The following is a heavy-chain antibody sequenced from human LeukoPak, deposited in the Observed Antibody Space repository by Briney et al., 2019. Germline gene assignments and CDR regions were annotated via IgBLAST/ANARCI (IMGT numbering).Heavy chain of an antibody. CDR3: ARRPKDYYGSGSYFDY. CDR2: IYYSGST. V-gene: IGHV4-59*08. D-gene: IGHD3-10*01. Sequence: SETLSLTCTVSGGSISSYYWSWIRQPPGKGLEWIGYIYYSGSTNYNPSLKSRVTISVDTSKNQFSLKLSSVTAADTAVYYCARRPKDYYGSGSYFDYWGQGTLVTVSS. J-gene: IGHJ4*02. CDR1: GGSISSYY.